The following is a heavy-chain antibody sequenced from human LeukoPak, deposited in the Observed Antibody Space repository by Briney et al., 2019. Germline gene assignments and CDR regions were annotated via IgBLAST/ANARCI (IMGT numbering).Heavy chain of an antibody. CDR3: ARTRYYYNSRSYGAPYYFDY. D-gene: IGHD3-10*01. CDR1: GGSFSGYY. Sequence: PSETLSLTCAVYGGSFSGYYWSWIRQPPGKGLEWIGEINHRGSTNYNPSLKSRVNISVDTSKNQFSLKLSSAAAADTAVYYCARTRYYYNSRSYGAPYYFDYWGQGTLVTVSS. J-gene: IGHJ4*02. V-gene: IGHV4-34*01. CDR2: INHRGST.